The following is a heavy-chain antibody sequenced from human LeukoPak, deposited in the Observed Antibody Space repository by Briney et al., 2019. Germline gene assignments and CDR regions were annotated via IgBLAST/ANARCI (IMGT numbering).Heavy chain of an antibody. V-gene: IGHV4-39*07. Sequence: PSETLSLTCTVSGGSISSSSYYWGWIRQPPGKGLEWIGSIYYSGSTYYNPSLKSRVTISVDTSKNQFSLKLSSVTAADTAVYYCARGGRSGFKFWGQGTLVTVSS. CDR1: GGSISSSSYY. CDR2: IYYSGST. CDR3: ARGGRSGFKF. D-gene: IGHD3-22*01. J-gene: IGHJ4*02.